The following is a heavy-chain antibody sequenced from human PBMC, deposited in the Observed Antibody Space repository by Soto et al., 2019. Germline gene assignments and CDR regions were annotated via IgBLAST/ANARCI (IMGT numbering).Heavy chain of an antibody. J-gene: IGHJ6*02. D-gene: IGHD3-22*01. CDR2: IVVGSGNT. Sequence: SVKVSCKASGFTFTSSAVQWVRQARGQRLEWIGWIVVGSGNTNYAQKFQERVTITRDMSTSTAYMELSSLRSEDTAVYYCAAAVVVRYYGMDVWGQGTTVTVS. CDR3: AAAVVVRYYGMDV. V-gene: IGHV1-58*01. CDR1: GFTFTSSA.